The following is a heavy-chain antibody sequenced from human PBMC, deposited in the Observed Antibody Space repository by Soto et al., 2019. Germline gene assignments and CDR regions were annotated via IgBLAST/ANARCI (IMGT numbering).Heavy chain of an antibody. D-gene: IGHD3-10*01. Sequence: SETLSLTCTVSGGSINNFSWSWLRQPAGKGLEWIGYIYYTGTTKYNPSLKSRVTISVDTSKNQFSLRLNSVTAADTAVYYCAREVSSFGSNHFDSWGQGALVTVSS. CDR3: AREVSSFGSNHFDS. CDR1: GGSINNFS. CDR2: IYYTGTT. V-gene: IGHV4-59*01. J-gene: IGHJ4*02.